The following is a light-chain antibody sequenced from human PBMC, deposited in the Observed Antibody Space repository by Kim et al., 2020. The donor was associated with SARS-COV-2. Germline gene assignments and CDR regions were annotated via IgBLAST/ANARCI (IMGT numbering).Light chain of an antibody. CDR3: SSFTSTNTFYV. J-gene: IGLJ1*01. Sequence: QSVLTQPASVSGSPGQSITISCTGTSSDVGVYNYVSWYQHHPGKAPKLMIYDVSKRPSGVSNRFSGSKSGNTASLTISGLQAEDEADYYCSSFTSTNTFYVFGTGTKVTVL. V-gene: IGLV2-14*03. CDR1: SSDVGVYNY. CDR2: DVS.